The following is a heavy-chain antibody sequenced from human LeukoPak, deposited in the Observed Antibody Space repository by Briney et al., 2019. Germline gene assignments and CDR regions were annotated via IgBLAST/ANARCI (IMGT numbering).Heavy chain of an antibody. D-gene: IGHD2-15*01. CDR1: GLTFSDYR. CDR2: TAGGDDVI. Sequence: AGGSLTLSCAVSGLTFSDYRMIWVRQAPEKRLEWVAVTAGGDDVIQYADPVKRRFTISTDNSKNTVYLQMNSLRAEDTALYFCATYIQRPPGIDVWGQGTTVTVSS. CDR3: ATYIQRPPGIDV. J-gene: IGHJ6*02. V-gene: IGHV3-23*01.